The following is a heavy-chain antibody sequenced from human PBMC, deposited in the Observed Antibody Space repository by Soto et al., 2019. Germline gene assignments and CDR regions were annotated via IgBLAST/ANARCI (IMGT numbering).Heavy chain of an antibody. CDR2: ISPRNGDT. Sequence: QVQLVQSRAEVKKPGASVKVSCETSGYIFTDYYVHWVRQAPGQGLEWMGRISPRNGDTHYAQKFQGRVTMTRDTSTSSVYMEMKTLRSGDTAIFFCARNKLTSGIDYFDSWGQGTLVTVSS. D-gene: IGHD5-12*01. J-gene: IGHJ4*02. CDR3: ARNKLTSGIDYFDS. V-gene: IGHV1-2*06. CDR1: GYIFTDYY.